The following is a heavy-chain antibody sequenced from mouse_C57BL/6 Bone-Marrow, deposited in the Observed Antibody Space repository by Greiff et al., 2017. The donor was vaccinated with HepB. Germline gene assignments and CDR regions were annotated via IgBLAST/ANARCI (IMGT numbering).Heavy chain of an antibody. CDR3: ARSLSYAMDY. V-gene: IGHV5-12*01. CDR1: GFTFSDYY. Sequence: DVHLVESGGGLVQPGGSLKLSCAASGFTFSDYYMYWVRQTPEKRLEWVAYISNGGGSTYYPDTVKGRFTISRDNAKNTLYLQMSRLKSEDTAMYYCARSLSYAMDYWGQGTSVTVSS. D-gene: IGHD6-2*01. J-gene: IGHJ4*01. CDR2: ISNGGGST.